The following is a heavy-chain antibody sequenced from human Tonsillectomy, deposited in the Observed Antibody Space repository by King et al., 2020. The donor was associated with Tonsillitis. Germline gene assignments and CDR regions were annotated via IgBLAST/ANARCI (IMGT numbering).Heavy chain of an antibody. Sequence: QLVQSGAEVKKPGASVKVSCKASGYTFTSYYMHWVRQAPGLGLEWMGWIKPNSGGTNYAQMFQGRVTMTRETSIRTAYMELSRLRSDDTAVYYCAREPYSSSWDDAFDIWGQGTMVTVSS. CDR3: AREPYSSSWDDAFDI. D-gene: IGHD6-13*01. CDR1: GYTFTSYY. J-gene: IGHJ3*02. CDR2: IKPNSGGT. V-gene: IGHV1-2*02.